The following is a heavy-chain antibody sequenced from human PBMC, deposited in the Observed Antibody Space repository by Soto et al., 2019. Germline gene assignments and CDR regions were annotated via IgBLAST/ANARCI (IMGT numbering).Heavy chain of an antibody. J-gene: IGHJ4*02. V-gene: IGHV2-5*01. CDR2: IYWNDDK. CDR1: GFSLSTSGVG. D-gene: IGHD3-22*01. Sequence: SGPTLVNPTQTLTLTCTFSGFSLSTSGVGVGWIRQPPGKALEWLALIYWNDDKRYSPSLKSRLTITKDTSKNQVVLTMTNMDPVDTATYYCAHSSYDSSGYQKLYYFDYWGQGTLVTVSS. CDR3: AHSSYDSSGYQKLYYFDY.